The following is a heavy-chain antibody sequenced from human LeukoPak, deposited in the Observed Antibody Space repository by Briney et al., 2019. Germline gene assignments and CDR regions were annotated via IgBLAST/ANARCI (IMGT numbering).Heavy chain of an antibody. J-gene: IGHJ4*02. CDR1: GASIGTYGPS. CDR3: ARGVSGWGDFYY. V-gene: IGHV4-30-2*01. CDR2: IYSTGSA. D-gene: IGHD6-19*01. Sequence: SETLSLTCAVSGASIGTYGPSWSWIRQPPGKGLEWIGYIYSTGSAYYNPSLKSRVTISVDKSKNQFSLRLSSVTAADTAVYYCARGVSGWGDFYYWGQGILVTVSS.